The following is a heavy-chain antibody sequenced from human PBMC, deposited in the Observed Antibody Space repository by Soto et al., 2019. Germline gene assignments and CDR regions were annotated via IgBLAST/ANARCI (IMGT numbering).Heavy chain of an antibody. V-gene: IGHV3-21*01. CDR2: ISSGSSYI. J-gene: IGHJ5*01. CDR3: ARDILSGGAYPDS. Sequence: GGSLRLSCAASGFTFSTYTMNWVRQAPGKGLEWISSISSGSSYIYYAGSVKGRFTISRDNAKNSLFLQMNSLRADDTAVYYCARDILSGGAYPDSWGQGAKVTVSS. CDR1: GFTFSTYT. D-gene: IGHD3-10*01.